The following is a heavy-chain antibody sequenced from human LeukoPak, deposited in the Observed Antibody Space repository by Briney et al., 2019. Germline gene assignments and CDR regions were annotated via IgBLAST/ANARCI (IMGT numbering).Heavy chain of an antibody. V-gene: IGHV1-8*01. CDR2: MNPDSGNT. CDR1: GYTFTIYD. D-gene: IGHD4-17*01. J-gene: IGHJ5*02. CDR3: AVHLPGDYLDP. Sequence: ASVKVSCKASGYTFTIYDINWVRQAAGQGLEWMGWMNPDSGNTDFAQKFQGRVTMTRNTSISTAFMELSSLTSEDTAVYYCAVHLPGDYLDPWGQGTLVTVSS.